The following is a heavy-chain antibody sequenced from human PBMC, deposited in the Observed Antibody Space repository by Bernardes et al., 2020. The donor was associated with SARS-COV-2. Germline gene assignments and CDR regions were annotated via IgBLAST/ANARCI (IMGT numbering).Heavy chain of an antibody. J-gene: IGHJ3*02. CDR1: DDSISSRDYY. D-gene: IGHD3-22*01. CDR2: FYHSGST. Sequence: SETLSLTCAVSDDSISSRDYYWAWIRQPPGEGLEWIGSFYHSGSTYYNPSLQRRVTVSVDISKKQFSLNLGSVTAADTAVYYCARVSEYYVSSNYYFDAFNIWGQGKMVTVSS. V-gene: IGHV4-39*01. CDR3: ARVSEYYVSSNYYFDAFNI.